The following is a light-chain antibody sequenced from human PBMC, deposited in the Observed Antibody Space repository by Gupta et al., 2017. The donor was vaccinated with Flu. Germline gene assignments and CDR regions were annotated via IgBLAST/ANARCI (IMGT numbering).Light chain of an antibody. CDR3: QAWDSTTAV. Sequence: SSELTQPPSVSVSPGQTARITCSEDTVGDKYVCWYQQKSGQSPVLVIYQDNKRPSGIPERFSGSNAGNTATLTISGTQDVDEADYYCQAWDSTTAVFGGGTKLTVL. J-gene: IGLJ3*02. CDR2: QDN. CDR1: TVGDKY. V-gene: IGLV3-1*01.